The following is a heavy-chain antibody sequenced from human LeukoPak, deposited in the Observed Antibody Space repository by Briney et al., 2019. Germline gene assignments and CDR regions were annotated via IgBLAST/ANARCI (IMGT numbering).Heavy chain of an antibody. Sequence: AGGSLRLSCAASGLTFGNYAMHWVRQAPGKGLEWVSGISWNSGDIGYADSVKGRLTISRDNSKNSLYLQMNSLRAEDTAVYYCARDSFNSGSTYYYDSSGPIDYWGQGTLVTVSS. V-gene: IGHV3-9*01. CDR2: ISWNSGDI. CDR3: ARDSFNSGSTYYYDSSGPIDY. CDR1: GLTFGNYA. J-gene: IGHJ4*02. D-gene: IGHD3-22*01.